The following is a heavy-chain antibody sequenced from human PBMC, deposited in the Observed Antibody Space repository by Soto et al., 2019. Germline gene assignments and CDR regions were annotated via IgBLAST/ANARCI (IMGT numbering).Heavy chain of an antibody. CDR2: IFSNDEK. V-gene: IGHV2-26*01. Sequence: QVTLKESGPVLVKPTETLTLTCTVSGFSLSNARMGVSWIRQPPGKALEWLVDIFSNDEKSYTTSLRSRLTIYKDTSKNQVVLTMTNMDPVDTATYSGARGSVWPDYFDNWGQGTLVTVSS. CDR3: ARGSVWPDYFDN. J-gene: IGHJ4*02. D-gene: IGHD3-10*01. CDR1: GFSLSNARMG.